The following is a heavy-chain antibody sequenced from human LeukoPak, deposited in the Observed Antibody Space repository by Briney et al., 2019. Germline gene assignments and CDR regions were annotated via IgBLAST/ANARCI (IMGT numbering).Heavy chain of an antibody. Sequence: GGSLRLSCAASGFTFSSYAMSWVRQAPGKGLEWVSAIGGSGGSTYYADSVKGRFTISRDNSKNTLYLQMNSLRAEDTAVYYCAKSLNWNLNAFDIWGQGTMVTVSS. CDR3: AKSLNWNLNAFDI. J-gene: IGHJ3*02. V-gene: IGHV3-23*01. D-gene: IGHD1-1*01. CDR2: IGGSGGST. CDR1: GFTFSSYA.